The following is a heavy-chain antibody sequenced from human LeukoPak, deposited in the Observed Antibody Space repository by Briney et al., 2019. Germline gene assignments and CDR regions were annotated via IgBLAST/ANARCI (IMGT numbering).Heavy chain of an antibody. CDR1: GYTFTGYY. Sequence: ASVKVSCKASGYTFTGYYMHWVRQAPGQGLEWMGWINPNSGGTNYAQKFQGRVTMTRDMSTSTVYMELSSLRSEDTAVYYCARGDLVAARPDYYFDYWGQGTLVTVSS. D-gene: IGHD6-6*01. J-gene: IGHJ4*02. CDR2: INPNSGGT. V-gene: IGHV1-2*02. CDR3: ARGDLVAARPDYYFDY.